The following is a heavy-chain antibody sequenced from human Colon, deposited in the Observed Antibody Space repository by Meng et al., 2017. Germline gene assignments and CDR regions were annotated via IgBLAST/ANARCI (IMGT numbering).Heavy chain of an antibody. J-gene: IGHJ4*02. Sequence: GESLKIPCAASGFTFSSHAMNWVRQAPGRGLEWVSGISGSGGRTDYADSVKGRFTTSRDNSNNMLYLQMSSLRAEDTAIYYCARRRRDGYNSEIDSWGQGTLVTVSS. CDR3: ARRRRDGYNSEIDS. D-gene: IGHD5-24*01. V-gene: IGHV3-23*01. CDR2: ISGSGGRT. CDR1: GFTFSSHA.